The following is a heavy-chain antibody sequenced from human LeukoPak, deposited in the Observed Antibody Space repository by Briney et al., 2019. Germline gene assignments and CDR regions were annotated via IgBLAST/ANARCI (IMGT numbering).Heavy chain of an antibody. CDR2: IYYSGNT. CDR3: ARGIDY. CDR1: GDSISRSPHY. J-gene: IGHJ4*02. V-gene: IGHV4-39*07. Sequence: SETLSLTCTVSGDSISRSPHYWGWARQPPGKGLEWIGSIYYSGNTYYNPSLKSRVTVSVDTSKNQFSLKLTSVTAADTAVYYCARGIDYWGQGTLVTVSS.